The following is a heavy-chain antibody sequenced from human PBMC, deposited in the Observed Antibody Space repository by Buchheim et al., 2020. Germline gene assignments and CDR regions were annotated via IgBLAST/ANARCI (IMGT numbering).Heavy chain of an antibody. Sequence: EVQMLESGGGLVQPGGSLRLSCTASGFTFSSHATSWVRQAPGKGLEWVSGISGSGVNTYYADSVKGRFTISRDNSKNTLYLQMNRLRAGDTAIYYCAKDKGLYSPNYFDSWGQGSL. V-gene: IGHV3-23*01. J-gene: IGHJ4*02. CDR2: ISGSGVNT. CDR1: GFTFSSHA. CDR3: AKDKGLYSPNYFDS. D-gene: IGHD2-21*01.